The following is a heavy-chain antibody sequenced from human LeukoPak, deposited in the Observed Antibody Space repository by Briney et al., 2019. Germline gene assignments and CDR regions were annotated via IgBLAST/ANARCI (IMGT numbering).Heavy chain of an antibody. J-gene: IGHJ4*02. CDR2: ISYDGSNK. Sequence: GGSLRLSCAASGFTFSSYGMHWVRQAPGKGLEWVAVISYDGSNKYYADSVKGRFTISRDNSKNTLYLQMNSPRAEDTAVYYCAKDRGYSYGFSCDWGQGTLVTVSS. CDR1: GFTFSSYG. D-gene: IGHD5-18*01. CDR3: AKDRGYSYGFSCD. V-gene: IGHV3-30*18.